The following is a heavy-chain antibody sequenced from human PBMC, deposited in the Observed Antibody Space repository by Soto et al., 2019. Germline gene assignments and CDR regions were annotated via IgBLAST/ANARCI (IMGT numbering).Heavy chain of an antibody. CDR2: IFAHNGNT. D-gene: IGHD3-10*01. J-gene: IGHJ4*02. V-gene: IGHV1-18*01. Sequence: VSVKLSCKASGYTFTSYGISWVRQAPGQGLEWMGWIFAHNGNTNYAQKLQGRVTMTTDTSTSTAYMEPRSLGSDDTAVYYCASGWFGEFVYYFDYWGQGTLVTVSS. CDR1: GYTFTSYG. CDR3: ASGWFGEFVYYFDY.